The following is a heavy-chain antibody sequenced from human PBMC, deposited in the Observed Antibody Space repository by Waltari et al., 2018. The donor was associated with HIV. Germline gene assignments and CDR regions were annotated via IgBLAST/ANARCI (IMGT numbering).Heavy chain of an antibody. V-gene: IGHV3-11*01. J-gene: IGHJ6*02. D-gene: IGHD6-6*01. Sequence: QVQLVESGGGLVKPGGSLRVYCAVSGFTFSDYHMSWIRQAPGKGLEWLSYISSSGGTTNYAASVKGRFTISRDNAKKALYLEMNSLRAEDTAVYYCARVAGSSSNYYGMDVWGQGTTVTVSS. CDR3: ARVAGSSSNYYGMDV. CDR2: ISSSGGTT. CDR1: GFTFSDYH.